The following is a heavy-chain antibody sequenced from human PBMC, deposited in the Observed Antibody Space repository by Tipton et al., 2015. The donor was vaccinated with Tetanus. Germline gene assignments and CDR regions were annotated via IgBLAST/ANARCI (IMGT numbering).Heavy chain of an antibody. Sequence: QLVQSGGEVKEPGESLKISCKGSGYIFNNYWIGWVRQKPGKGLEWMGIIYPGDSDTRYSPSFQGQVTISVDKSINTAYLQWSSLKASDTSMLYCARAHCTDGVCNFDFWGQGALVTVAS. CDR3: ARAHCTDGVCNFDF. D-gene: IGHD2-8*01. V-gene: IGHV5-51*01. CDR1: GYIFNNYW. CDR2: IYPGDSDT. J-gene: IGHJ4*02.